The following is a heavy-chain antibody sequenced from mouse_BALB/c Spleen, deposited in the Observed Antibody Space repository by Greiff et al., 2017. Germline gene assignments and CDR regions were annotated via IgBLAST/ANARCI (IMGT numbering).Heavy chain of an antibody. Sequence: VQLQQPGAELVKPGASVKLSCKASGYTFTSYWMHWVKQRPGQGLEWIGAIYPGNSDTSYNQKFKGKAKLTAVTSASTAYMELSSLTNEDSAVYYCTFYYGSSSDYWGQGTTLTVSS. CDR1: GYTFTSYW. CDR3: TFYYGSSSDY. J-gene: IGHJ2*01. D-gene: IGHD1-1*01. CDR2: IYPGNSDT. V-gene: IGHV1-5*01.